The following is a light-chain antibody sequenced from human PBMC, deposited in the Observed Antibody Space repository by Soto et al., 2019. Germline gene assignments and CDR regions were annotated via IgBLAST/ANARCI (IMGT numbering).Light chain of an antibody. Sequence: VLTQSPATLSLSPGERATLSCRASQSVSSYLAWYQQKTGQAPRLLIYDESNRATGIPARFSGSGSGTVLTLTISRLEPEDFAVYFCQQYDSSPTTCGQGTKVDIK. V-gene: IGKV3-11*01. J-gene: IGKJ1*01. CDR3: QQYDSSPTT. CDR2: DES. CDR1: QSVSSY.